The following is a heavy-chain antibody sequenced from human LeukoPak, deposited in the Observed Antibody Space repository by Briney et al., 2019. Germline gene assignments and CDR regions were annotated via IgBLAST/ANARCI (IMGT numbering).Heavy chain of an antibody. V-gene: IGHV1-69*13. CDR1: GGTFSSYA. J-gene: IGHJ4*02. CDR2: IIPIFGTA. CDR3: ARAPGGDYFDY. Sequence: ASVKVSCKASGGTFSSYAISWVRQAPGQGLEWMGGIIPIFGTANYAQKFQGRATIPADESTSTAYMELISLRSEDTAVYYCARAPGGDYFDYWGQGTLVTVSS. D-gene: IGHD3-10*01.